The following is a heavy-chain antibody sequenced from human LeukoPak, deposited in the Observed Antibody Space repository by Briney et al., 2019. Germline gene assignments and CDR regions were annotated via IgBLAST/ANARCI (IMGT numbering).Heavy chain of an antibody. V-gene: IGHV3-9*01. CDR2: ISWNSGSI. Sequence: PGGSLRLSCAASGFTFDDYAMHWVRQAPGKGLEWVSGISWNSGSIGYADSVKGRFTISRDNAKNSLYLQMNSLRAEDTALYYCAGGPSAAEGNYFDYWGQGTLVTVSS. CDR1: GFTFDDYA. J-gene: IGHJ4*02. CDR3: AGGPSAAEGNYFDY. D-gene: IGHD6-13*01.